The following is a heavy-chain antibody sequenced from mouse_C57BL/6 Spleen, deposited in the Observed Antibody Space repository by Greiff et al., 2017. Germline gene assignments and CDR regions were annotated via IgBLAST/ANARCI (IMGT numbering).Heavy chain of an antibody. CDR3: ARDVSYFDY. V-gene: IGHV3-6*01. Sequence: DVQLQESGPGLVKPSQSLSLTCSVTGYSITSGYYWNWIRQFPGNKLEWMGYISYDGSNNYNPSLKNRISITRDTSKNQFFLKLNSVTTEDTATYYCARDVSYFDYWGQGTTLTVSS. CDR2: ISYDGSN. D-gene: IGHD6-2*01. CDR1: GYSITSGYY. J-gene: IGHJ2*01.